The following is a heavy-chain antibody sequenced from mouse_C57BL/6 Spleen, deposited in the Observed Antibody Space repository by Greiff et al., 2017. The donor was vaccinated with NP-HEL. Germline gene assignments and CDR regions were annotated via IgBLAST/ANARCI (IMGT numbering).Heavy chain of an antibody. J-gene: IGHJ4*01. CDR3: ARDYYGSSYYAMDY. CDR1: GYTFPITS. CDR2: IDPSSLET. V-gene: IGHV1-52*01. Sequence: QVQLQQPGAELVRPASSVKLSCKGAGYTFPITSPHFSPPIPIQVLEFIFNIDPSSLETHYNQKFKDKATLTVDKSSSTAYMQLSSLTSEDSAVYYCARDYYGSSYYAMDYWGQGTSVTVSS. D-gene: IGHD1-1*01.